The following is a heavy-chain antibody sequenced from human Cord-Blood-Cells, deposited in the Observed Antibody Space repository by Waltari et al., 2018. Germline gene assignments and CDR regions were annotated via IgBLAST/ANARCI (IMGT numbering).Heavy chain of an antibody. D-gene: IGHD7-27*01. CDR3: ARGWGGHWYFDL. CDR1: GGSFSGYY. V-gene: IGHV4-34*01. Sequence: QVQLQQWGAGLLKPSETLSLTCAVYGGSFSGYYWSWIQQPPGKGLEWIGEINHSGSTNYNPSLKSRVTISVDTSKNQFSLKLISVTAADTAVYYCARGWGGHWYFDLWGRGTLVTVSS. J-gene: IGHJ2*01. CDR2: INHSGST.